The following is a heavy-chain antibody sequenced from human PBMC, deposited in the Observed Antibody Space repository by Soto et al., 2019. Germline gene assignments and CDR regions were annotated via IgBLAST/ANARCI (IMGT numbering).Heavy chain of an antibody. CDR1: GGSFSGYY. V-gene: IGHV4-34*01. CDR2: INHSGST. J-gene: IGHJ5*02. D-gene: IGHD3-3*01. Sequence: SETLSLTCAVYGGSFSGYYWRGIRQPPGKGLEWIGEINHSGSTNYNPSLKSRVTISVDTSKNQFYMKLSSVTDADTAVYYCARPITIFGVVTHNWFEPWGQGNLVTVS. CDR3: ARPITIFGVVTHNWFEP.